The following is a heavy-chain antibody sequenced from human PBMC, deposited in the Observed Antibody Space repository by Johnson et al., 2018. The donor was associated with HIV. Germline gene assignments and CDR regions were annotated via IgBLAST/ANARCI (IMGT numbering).Heavy chain of an antibody. CDR1: EFTFSNYW. Sequence: VQLVESGGGLVQPGGSLRLSCAASEFTFSNYWMTWVRQAPGKGLEWVANINQDGSETYSVDSVKGRFTLSRDNARSSLYLQMNSLRAEDTAVYYCAKDQWSSSWTNDAFDFWGQGTMVTVSS. V-gene: IGHV3-7*01. D-gene: IGHD6-13*01. CDR3: AKDQWSSSWTNDAFDF. CDR2: INQDGSET. J-gene: IGHJ3*01.